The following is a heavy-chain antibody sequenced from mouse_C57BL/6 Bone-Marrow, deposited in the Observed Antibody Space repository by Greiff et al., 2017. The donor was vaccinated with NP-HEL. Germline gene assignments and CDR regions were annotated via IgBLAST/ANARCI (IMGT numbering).Heavy chain of an antibody. CDR2: INPNNGGT. Sequence: EVQLQQSGPELVKPGASVKISCKASGYTFTDYYMNWVKQSHGKSLEWIGDINPNNGGTSYNQKFKGKATLTVDKSSSTAYMELRSLTSEDSAVYYCARGPAQAPYWGQGTTLTVSS. V-gene: IGHV1-26*01. J-gene: IGHJ2*01. D-gene: IGHD3-2*02. CDR1: GYTFTDYY. CDR3: ARGPAQAPY.